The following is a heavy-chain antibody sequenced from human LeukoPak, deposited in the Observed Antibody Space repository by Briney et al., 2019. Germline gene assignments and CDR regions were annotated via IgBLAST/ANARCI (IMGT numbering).Heavy chain of an antibody. D-gene: IGHD4-11*01. CDR1: GYSISNGYN. V-gene: IGHV4-38-2*02. J-gene: IGHJ5*02. CDR3: ARTYINFSNYFDP. Sequence: SETLSLTCTASGYSISNGYNWGWVRQPPGKGLECIGSISHIGSTYYNPSLESRVTISLDTSMNQFSLELRSVTAADTAVYYCARTYINFSNYFDPWGQGTLVTVSS. CDR2: ISHIGST.